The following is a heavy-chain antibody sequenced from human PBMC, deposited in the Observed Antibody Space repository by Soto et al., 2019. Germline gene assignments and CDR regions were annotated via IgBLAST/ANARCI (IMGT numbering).Heavy chain of an antibody. J-gene: IGHJ4*02. CDR1: GYTFTSYG. CDR3: ASSRIEYSSASYDY. CDR2: ISAYNGNT. V-gene: IGHV1-18*01. D-gene: IGHD6-6*01. Sequence: RASVKVSCKASGYTFTSYGISWVRQAPGQGLEWMGWISAYNGNTNYAQKLQGRVTMTTDTSTSTAYMELRSLRSDDTAVYYCASSRIEYSSASYDYWGQGTLVTVSS.